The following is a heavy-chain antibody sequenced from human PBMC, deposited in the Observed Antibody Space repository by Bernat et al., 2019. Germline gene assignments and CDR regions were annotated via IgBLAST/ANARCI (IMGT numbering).Heavy chain of an antibody. CDR3: AREGHIRITMVRSPAGLGY. D-gene: IGHD3-10*01. CDR1: GGSFSGYY. V-gene: IGHV4-34*01. CDR2: INHSGST. Sequence: QVQLQQWGAGLLKPSETLSLTCAVYGGSFSGYYWSWIRQPPGKGLEWIGEINHSGSTNYNPSLKSRVTISVDKSKNQFSLKLSSVTAADTAVYYCAREGHIRITMVRSPAGLGYWGQGTLVTVSS. J-gene: IGHJ4*02.